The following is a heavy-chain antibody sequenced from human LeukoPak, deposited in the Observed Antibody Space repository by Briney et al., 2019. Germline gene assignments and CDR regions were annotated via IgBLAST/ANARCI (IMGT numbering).Heavy chain of an antibody. V-gene: IGHV3-30*02. J-gene: IGHJ4*02. CDR1: GFTFSRFG. CDR3: AKDGGNWNDFDC. D-gene: IGHD1-1*01. Sequence: GGSLRLSCAASGFTFSRFGMHWVRQAPGKGLEWEAVIWFDGSSTYYADSVKGRFTISRDNSKNTLYLQMNSLRSEDTAVYYCAKDGGNWNDFDCWGQGTLVTVSS. CDR2: IWFDGSST.